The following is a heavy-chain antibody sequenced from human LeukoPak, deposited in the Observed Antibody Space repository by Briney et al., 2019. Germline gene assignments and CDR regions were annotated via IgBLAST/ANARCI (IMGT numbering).Heavy chain of an antibody. Sequence: GGSLRLSCAASGFTFSSYAMNWVRQAPGKGLEWVSGISGSAGSTYYADSLKGRFTISRDNSKNSLYLQMNSLRAEDTAVYYCAGRPLEQQLWGQGTPVTVSS. J-gene: IGHJ4*02. CDR3: AGRPLEQQL. D-gene: IGHD6-13*01. CDR2: ISGSAGST. V-gene: IGHV3-23*01. CDR1: GFTFSSYA.